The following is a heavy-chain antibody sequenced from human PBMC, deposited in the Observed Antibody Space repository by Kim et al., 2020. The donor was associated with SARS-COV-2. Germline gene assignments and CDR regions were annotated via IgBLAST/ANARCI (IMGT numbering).Heavy chain of an antibody. Sequence: GSVKCRFTISRDNAKNSLYLQMNRLRAEDTAVYYCARGERVRGIGLNRVYGGQGTLVTVSS. J-gene: IGHJ4*02. D-gene: IGHD3-10*01. CDR3: ARGERVRGIGLNRVY. V-gene: IGHV3-11*04.